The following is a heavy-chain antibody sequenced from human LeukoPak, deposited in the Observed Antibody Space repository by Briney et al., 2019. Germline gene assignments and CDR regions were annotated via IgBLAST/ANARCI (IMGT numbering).Heavy chain of an antibody. CDR2: ISYDGSNR. J-gene: IGHJ4*02. V-gene: IGHV3-30*18. D-gene: IGHD3-9*01. CDR1: GFTFSSYG. Sequence: GGSLRLSCAASGFTFSSYGMHWVRQAPGKGLEWVAVISYDGSNRYYADSVKGRFTISRDNSKNTLYLQMNSLRAEDTAVYYCAKDTSRLFDILTGYYDSGYFDYWGQGTLVTVSS. CDR3: AKDTSRLFDILTGYYDSGYFDY.